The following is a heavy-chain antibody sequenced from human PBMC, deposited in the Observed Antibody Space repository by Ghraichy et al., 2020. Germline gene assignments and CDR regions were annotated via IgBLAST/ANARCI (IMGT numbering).Heavy chain of an antibody. V-gene: IGHV1-69*13. CDR1: GGTFSSYA. CDR3: ARAPLAGYCSSTSCYNGMDV. CDR2: IIPIFGTA. J-gene: IGHJ6*02. D-gene: IGHD2-2*02. Sequence: SVKVSCKASGGTFSSYAISWVRQAPGQGLEWMGGIIPIFGTANYAQKFQGRVTITADESTSTAYMELSSLRSEDTAVYYCARAPLAGYCSSTSCYNGMDVWGQGTTVTVSS.